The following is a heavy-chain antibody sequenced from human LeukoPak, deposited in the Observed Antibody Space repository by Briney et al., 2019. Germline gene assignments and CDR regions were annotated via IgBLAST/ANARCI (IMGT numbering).Heavy chain of an antibody. J-gene: IGHJ4*02. V-gene: IGHV3-74*01. CDR1: GFTFSSYW. D-gene: IGHD6-19*01. CDR3: ARDLSSSGWAFDY. CDR2: INSDGSSR. Sequence: GGSLRLSCAASGFTFSSYWMHWVRQAPGKGLVWVSRINSDGSSRSCAESVKGRFTISRDNAKNTLYLQMSSLRAEDTAMYYCARDLSSSGWAFDYWGQGTLVTVSS.